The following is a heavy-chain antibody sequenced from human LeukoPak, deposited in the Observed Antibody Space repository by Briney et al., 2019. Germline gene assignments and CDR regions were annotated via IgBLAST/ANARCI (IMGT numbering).Heavy chain of an antibody. Sequence: PGGSLRLSCAASGFTFNNYAMSWVRQAPGKGLEWVSRISKDGSTTNYADSVKGRFTISRDNAKNTLYLQMNSLTAEDTALYYCARGASSGYRIDYWGQGTLVPVSA. D-gene: IGHD5-18*01. CDR1: GFTFNNYA. J-gene: IGHJ4*02. CDR2: ISKDGSTT. V-gene: IGHV3-23*03. CDR3: ARGASSGYRIDY.